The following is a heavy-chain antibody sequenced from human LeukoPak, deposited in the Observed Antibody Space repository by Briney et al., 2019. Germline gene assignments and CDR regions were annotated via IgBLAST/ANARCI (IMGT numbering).Heavy chain of an antibody. CDR1: GYTFTSYY. V-gene: IGHV1-46*01. J-gene: IGHJ3*02. CDR3: ARAGTISGYYGGAFDI. CDR2: ISPSEGST. Sequence: ASVKVSCKASGYTFTSYYMHWVRQAPGQGLEWMGIISPSEGSTNYAQNFRGRVTMTRDTSTSTVYMELSSLRSEDTAVFYCARAGTISGYYGGAFDIWGQGTMVTVSS. D-gene: IGHD5-12*01.